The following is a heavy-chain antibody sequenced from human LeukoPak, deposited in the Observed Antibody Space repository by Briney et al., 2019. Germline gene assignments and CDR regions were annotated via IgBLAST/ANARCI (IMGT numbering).Heavy chain of an antibody. CDR2: VNHSGST. CDR1: GGSFSGYS. J-gene: IGHJ4*02. CDR3: ARGVQLWLRDY. V-gene: IGHV4-34*01. Sequence: KASETLSLTCAVYGGSFSGYSWTWIRQPPGKGLEWIGEVNHSGSTNYNPSLKSRVTISLDTSKNQFSLKLSSVTAADTAVYYCARGVQLWLRDYWGQGTLVTVSS. D-gene: IGHD5-18*01.